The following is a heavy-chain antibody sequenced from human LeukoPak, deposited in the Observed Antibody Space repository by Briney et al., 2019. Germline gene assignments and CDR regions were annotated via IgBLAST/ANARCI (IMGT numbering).Heavy chain of an antibody. D-gene: IGHD2-21*01. CDR3: ARCILRGVDAFDL. V-gene: IGHV4-4*07. J-gene: IGHJ3*01. CDR1: GGSIKNYY. Sequence: SETLSLACTVSGGSIKNYYWSWIRQPAGKALEWIGHIYTTGSTNYNPSLKSRVTMSVDTSKSQFSLKLSSVTAADTAVYYCARCILRGVDAFDLWGQGTMVTVSS. CDR2: IYTTGST.